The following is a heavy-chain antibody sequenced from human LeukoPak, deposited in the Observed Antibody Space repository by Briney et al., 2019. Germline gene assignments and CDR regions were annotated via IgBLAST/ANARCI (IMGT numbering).Heavy chain of an antibody. CDR1: GFTFSSYA. CDR3: ARGRIQLWVFDY. V-gene: IGHV3-30-3*01. CDR2: ISYDGSNK. D-gene: IGHD5-18*01. Sequence: GRSLRLSCAASGFTFSSYAMHWVRQALGKGLEWVAVISYDGSNKYYADSVKGRFTISRDNSKNTLYLQMNSLRAEDTAVYYCARGRIQLWVFDYWGQGTLVTVSS. J-gene: IGHJ4*02.